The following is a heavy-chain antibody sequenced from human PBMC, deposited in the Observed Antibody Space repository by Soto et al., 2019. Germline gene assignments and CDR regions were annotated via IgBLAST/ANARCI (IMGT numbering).Heavy chain of an antibody. V-gene: IGHV4-31*01. Sequence: PSETLSLTCTVSGGSISSGGYYWSWIRQHPGKGLEWIGYIYYSGSTYYNPSLKSQVTISVDTSKNQFSLKLSSVTAADMAVYYCARRAAINWFDPWGQGTLVTVSS. CDR1: GGSISSGGYY. D-gene: IGHD5-18*01. J-gene: IGHJ5*02. CDR3: ARRAAINWFDP. CDR2: IYYSGST.